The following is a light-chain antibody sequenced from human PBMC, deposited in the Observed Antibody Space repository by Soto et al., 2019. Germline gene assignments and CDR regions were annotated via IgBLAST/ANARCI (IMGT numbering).Light chain of an antibody. CDR2: GAS. CDR1: QSVSSDY. J-gene: IGKJ4*01. Sequence: ESVLTQSPGTLSLSPGERATLSCRASQSVSSDYLAWYQQKPGQAPRLLIYGASSRAAGIPDRFSGSGSGTDFTLTISRLEPEDFALYYCQQYCTSPLTFGGGTKVEIK. CDR3: QQYCTSPLT. V-gene: IGKV3-20*01.